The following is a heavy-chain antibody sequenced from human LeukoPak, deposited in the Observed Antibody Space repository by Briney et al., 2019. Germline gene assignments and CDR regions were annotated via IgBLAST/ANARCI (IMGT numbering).Heavy chain of an antibody. Sequence: ASVKVSCKAYGGTFSSYAISWVRQAPGQGLEWMGGIIPIFGTTFYTQNFQGRVTITTDESTSTAYMELSSLRSEDTAVYYCARGPYYDSSGYSAIEFDYWGQGTLVTVSS. V-gene: IGHV1-69*05. CDR1: GGTFSSYA. D-gene: IGHD3-22*01. J-gene: IGHJ4*02. CDR3: ARGPYYDSSGYSAIEFDY. CDR2: IIPIFGTT.